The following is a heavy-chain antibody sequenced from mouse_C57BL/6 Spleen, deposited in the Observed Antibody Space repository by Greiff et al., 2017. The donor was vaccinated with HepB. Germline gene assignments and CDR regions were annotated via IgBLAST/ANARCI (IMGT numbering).Heavy chain of an antibody. CDR3: AGLDGSAGAWLAY. Sequence: VQLQEPGAELVKPGASVKLSCTASGFNIKDYYMHWVKQRTEQGLEWIGRIDPEAGGTKYAAKFQGKATITADTSSNTAYLQLSSLTAEDAAVYYCAGLDGSAGAWLAYWGQRTLVTVSA. CDR1: GFNIKDYY. J-gene: IGHJ3*01. V-gene: IGHV14-2*01. D-gene: IGHD2-3*01. CDR2: IDPEAGGT.